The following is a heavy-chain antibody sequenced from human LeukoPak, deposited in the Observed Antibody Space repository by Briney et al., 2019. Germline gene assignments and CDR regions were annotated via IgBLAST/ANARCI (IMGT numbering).Heavy chain of an antibody. CDR1: GGSISSYY. Sequence: SETLSLTCTVSGGSISSYYWSWTRQPAGKGLEWIGRIYTSGSTNYNPSLKSRVTMSVDTSKNQFSLKLSSVTAADTAVYYCAREGVDLREGYFDYWGQGTLVTVSS. CDR3: AREGVDLREGYFDY. D-gene: IGHD5/OR15-5a*01. CDR2: IYTSGST. V-gene: IGHV4-4*07. J-gene: IGHJ4*02.